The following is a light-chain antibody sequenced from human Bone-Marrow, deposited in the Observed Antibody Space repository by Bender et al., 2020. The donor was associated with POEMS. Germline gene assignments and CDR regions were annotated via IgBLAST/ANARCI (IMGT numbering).Light chain of an antibody. CDR1: SSNIGAHA. V-gene: IGLV1-44*01. Sequence: QSVLTQPPSASGTPGQRVTISCSGGSSNIGAHAVNWYQHLPGTAPKLLIYSSHRRPSEVPDRFSGSRSGTSASLAISGLQSEDEADYCCAVWDDSLNGWVFGGGTKLTVL. CDR2: SSH. J-gene: IGLJ3*02. CDR3: AVWDDSLNGWV.